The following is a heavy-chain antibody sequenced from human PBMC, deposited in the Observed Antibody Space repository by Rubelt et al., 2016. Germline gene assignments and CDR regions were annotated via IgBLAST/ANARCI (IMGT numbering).Heavy chain of an antibody. CDR3: ARTSAAGLLPDY. J-gene: IGHJ4*02. D-gene: IGHD3-22*01. V-gene: IGHV3-53*01. CDR2: IYSGGST. Sequence: GLEWVSVIYSGGSTYYADSVKGRFTISRDNSKNTLYLQMNSLRAEDTAVYYCARTSAAGLLPDYWGQGTLVTVSS.